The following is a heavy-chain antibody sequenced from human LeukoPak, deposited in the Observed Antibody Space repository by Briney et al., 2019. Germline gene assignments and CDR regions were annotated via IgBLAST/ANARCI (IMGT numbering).Heavy chain of an antibody. CDR3: ARGSWQLAEEVS. D-gene: IGHD6-6*01. CDR2: IYYSGST. J-gene: IGHJ5*02. V-gene: IGHV4-39*07. Sequence: PSETLSLTCTVSGGSISSSYSYWGWIRQPPGKGLEWIGNIYYSGSTYYNPSLKSRVTISIDTSKNQFSLRLSSVTAADTAVYYCARGSWQLAEEVSWGQGTLVTVSS. CDR1: GGSISSSYSY.